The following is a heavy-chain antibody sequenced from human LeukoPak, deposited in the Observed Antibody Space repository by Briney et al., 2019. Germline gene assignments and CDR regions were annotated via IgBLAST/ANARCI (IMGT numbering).Heavy chain of an antibody. V-gene: IGHV4-59*08. CDR3: ARRSSGYYSTLFDY. D-gene: IGHD3-22*01. J-gene: IGHJ4*02. CDR1: GGSISSYD. CDR2: IYYSGST. Sequence: SETLSLTWTVSGGSISSYDWSWIRQPPGEGLEWGGYIYYSGSTNYSPSLKSRVTISVDTSKNQFSLKLSSVTAADTSVYYCARRSSGYYSTLFDYWGQGTLVTVSS.